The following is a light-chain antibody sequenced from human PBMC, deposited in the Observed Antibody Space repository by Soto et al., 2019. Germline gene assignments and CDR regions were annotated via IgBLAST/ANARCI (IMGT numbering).Light chain of an antibody. V-gene: IGKV3-20*01. J-gene: IGKJ1*01. Sequence: IVMTQSPATLSVSPWEGATLSCRASQSVSNNYLAWYQQKPGQAPRLLIYGASNRATGIPDRFSGSGSGTDFTLTISRLEPEDFAVYYCQQYGSSGTFGQGTKVDIK. CDR3: QQYGSSGT. CDR2: GAS. CDR1: QSVSNNY.